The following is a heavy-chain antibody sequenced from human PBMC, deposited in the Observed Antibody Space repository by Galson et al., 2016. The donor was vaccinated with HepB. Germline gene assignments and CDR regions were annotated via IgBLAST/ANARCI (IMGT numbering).Heavy chain of an antibody. Sequence: QSGAEVKKPGESLKISCEASGYTFTNYWIGWVRQMSGKGLELMGIIYPGDSDTRYSASFQGQVTISADKSTSTAYLQWSSLKASDTAMYYCARFGCNRASCPTYFDSGMDVWGQGTTVTVSS. D-gene: IGHD3-9*01. V-gene: IGHV5-51*01. CDR2: IYPGDSDT. CDR3: ARFGCNRASCPTYFDSGMDV. CDR1: GYTFTNYW. J-gene: IGHJ6*02.